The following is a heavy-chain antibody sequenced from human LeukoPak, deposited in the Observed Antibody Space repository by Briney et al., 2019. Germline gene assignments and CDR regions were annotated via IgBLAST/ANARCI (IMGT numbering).Heavy chain of an antibody. V-gene: IGHV3-21*01. J-gene: IGHJ4*02. CDR1: GFTFSSYS. Sequence: GGSLRFACAASGFTFSSYSMNWVRQAPGKGLEWVSSISSSSSYIYYADSVKGRFTISRDNAKNSLYLQMNSLRAEDTAVYYCARAAFMTTVIPIDYWGQGTLVTVSS. CDR3: ARAAFMTTVIPIDY. CDR2: ISSSSSYI. D-gene: IGHD4-17*01.